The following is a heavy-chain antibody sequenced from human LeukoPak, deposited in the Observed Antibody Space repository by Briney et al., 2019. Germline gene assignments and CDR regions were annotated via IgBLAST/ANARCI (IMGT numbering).Heavy chain of an antibody. CDR2: IRYDGSNK. V-gene: IGHV3-30*02. CDR3: ASPYYYGSGSYFFDY. Sequence: GGPLRLSCAASGSTFSSYGMHWVRQAPGKGLEWVAFIRYDGSNKYYADSVKGRFTISRDNSKNTLYLQMNSLRAEDTAVYYCASPYYYGSGSYFFDYWGQGTLVTVSS. D-gene: IGHD3-10*01. CDR1: GSTFSSYG. J-gene: IGHJ4*02.